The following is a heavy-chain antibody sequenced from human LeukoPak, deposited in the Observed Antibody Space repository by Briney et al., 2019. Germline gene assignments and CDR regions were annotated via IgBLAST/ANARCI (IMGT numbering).Heavy chain of an antibody. D-gene: IGHD6-19*01. V-gene: IGHV3-23*01. CDR1: GFTFSNYV. J-gene: IGHJ4*02. CDR2: ISGSDGNT. CDR3: AKDLAVAAPILHY. Sequence: PGGSLRLSCAASGFTFSNYVMSWVRQAPGKGLEWVSVISGSDGNTYYADSVKGRFTISRDNSKNTLYLQMNSLRADDTAVYYCAKDLAVAAPILHYWGQGTLVIVSS.